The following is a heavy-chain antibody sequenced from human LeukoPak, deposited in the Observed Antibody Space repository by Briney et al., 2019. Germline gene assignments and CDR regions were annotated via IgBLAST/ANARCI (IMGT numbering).Heavy chain of an antibody. CDR3: AKFYGSHYYYYGMDV. CDR2: ISGSGGTT. CDR1: GFTFSSYA. J-gene: IGHJ6*04. Sequence: GGSLRLSCTASGFTFSSYAMSWVRQAPGKGLEWVSGISGSGGTTYYADSVKGHFTISRDNSENTLYLQMSSLRAEGTAVYYCAKFYGSHYYYYGMDVWGKGTTVTVSS. D-gene: IGHD3-10*01. V-gene: IGHV3-23*01.